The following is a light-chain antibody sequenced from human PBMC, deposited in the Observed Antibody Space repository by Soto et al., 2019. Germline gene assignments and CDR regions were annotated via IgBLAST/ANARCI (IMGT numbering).Light chain of an antibody. V-gene: IGLV2-11*01. CDR2: DVN. J-gene: IGLJ1*01. CDR1: SSDVGAYNF. CDR3: CSYAGNYKYV. Sequence: QSALTQPHSVSGSPGQSVTISCTGTSSDVGAYNFASWYQQRPGTAPRLIIYDVNKRPSGVPDRLSGSKSGNTASLTISGLQAEDEADYYCCSYAGNYKYVFGSGTRSPS.